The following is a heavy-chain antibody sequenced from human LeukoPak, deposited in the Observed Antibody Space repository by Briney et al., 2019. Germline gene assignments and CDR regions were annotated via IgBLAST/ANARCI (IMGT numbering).Heavy chain of an antibody. Sequence: GGSLRLSCAASGFTFSSYAMTWVRQAPGKGLEWVSGISVSGGSTYFADSVRGRFTISRDNSKNTLYLQMNSLRAEDTAVYYCAKVASAAGTLAHWGQGTLVTVSS. CDR1: GFTFSSYA. CDR3: AKVASAAGTLAH. J-gene: IGHJ4*02. CDR2: ISVSGGST. V-gene: IGHV3-23*01. D-gene: IGHD6-13*01.